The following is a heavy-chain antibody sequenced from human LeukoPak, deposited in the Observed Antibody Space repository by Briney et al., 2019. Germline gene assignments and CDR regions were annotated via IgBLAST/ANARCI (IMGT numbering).Heavy chain of an antibody. J-gene: IGHJ4*02. CDR2: INPSGGST. CDR1: GYTFTSYY. V-gene: IGHV1-46*01. D-gene: IGHD1-26*01. Sequence: ASVKVSCKASGYTFTSYYMHWVRQAPGQGLEWMGIINPSGGSTSYAQKFQGRVTMTRDTSTSTVYMELSSLRSEDTAVYYCARAHPSEGIVGATPDYWGQGTLVTVSS. CDR3: ARAHPSEGIVGATPDY.